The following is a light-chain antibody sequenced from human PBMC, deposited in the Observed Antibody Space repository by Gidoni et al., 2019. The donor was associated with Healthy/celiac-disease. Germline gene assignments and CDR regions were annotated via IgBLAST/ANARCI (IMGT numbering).Light chain of an antibody. J-gene: IGLJ2*01. CDR3: QTWGTGIVV. CDR2: VNNDGSH. CDR1: SGHSSYA. V-gene: IGLV4-69*02. Sequence: QLVLTQSPSASASLGASVKLTCTLSSGHSSYAIAWHQQQPGKGPRFLMKVNNDGSHTKGDGIPDRFSGSSSGAERYLTISSLQSEDEAYYYCQTWGTGIVVFGGGTKLTVL.